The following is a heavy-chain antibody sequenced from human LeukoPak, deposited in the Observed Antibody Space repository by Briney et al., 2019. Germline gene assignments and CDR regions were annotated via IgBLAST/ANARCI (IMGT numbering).Heavy chain of an antibody. J-gene: IGHJ4*02. CDR2: IKQDGSEK. V-gene: IGHV3-7*01. D-gene: IGHD3-16*01. CDR3: ATFETVGY. Sequence: GGSLRLACAASGLTYSSLWMSWVRQAQGKGLEWVANIKQDGSEKYYVDSVKGRFTIARDNAENSLYLQMNSLRAEDTAVYYCATFETVGYWGQGTLVTVSS. CDR1: GLTYSSLW.